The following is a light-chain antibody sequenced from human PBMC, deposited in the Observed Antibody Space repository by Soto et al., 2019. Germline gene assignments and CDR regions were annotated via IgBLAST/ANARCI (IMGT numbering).Light chain of an antibody. CDR2: DAS. J-gene: IGKJ1*01. CDR1: HSIGDS. V-gene: IGKV1-5*01. Sequence: DIQMTQSPSTLSASVGDRVTITCRASHSIGDSLAWYQQKAGKAPKFLIYDASSLDSGVPSRFSGSKSGTEFTLTISSLQPDDFATYYSQQYSSYPWTFGQGTKEEIK. CDR3: QQYSSYPWT.